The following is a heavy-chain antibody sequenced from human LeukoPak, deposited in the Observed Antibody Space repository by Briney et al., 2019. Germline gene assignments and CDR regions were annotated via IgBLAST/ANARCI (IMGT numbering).Heavy chain of an antibody. CDR1: GYTFSNYG. V-gene: IGHV1-18*01. D-gene: IGHD6-13*01. J-gene: IGHJ1*01. CDR2: ISAYNGNT. Sequence: ASVKVSCKASGYTFSNYGITWVRQAPGQGLEWMGWISAYNGNTNYAQKLQGRVTMTTDTSTSTAYMELRSLRSHDTAVYYCARDSSSWSHAEYFQHWGQGTLVTVSS. CDR3: ARDSSSWSHAEYFQH.